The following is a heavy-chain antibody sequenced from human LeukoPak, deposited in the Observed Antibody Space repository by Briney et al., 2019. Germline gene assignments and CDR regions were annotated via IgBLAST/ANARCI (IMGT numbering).Heavy chain of an antibody. J-gene: IGHJ4*02. CDR2: IDWDDDK. Sequence: TLSLTCTVSGGSVSRGSYYWSWIRQPPGKALEWLARIDWDDDKYYSTSLKTRLTISKDTSKNQVVLTMTNMDPVDTATYYCARTTMVRGVNFDYWGQRTLVTVSS. D-gene: IGHD3-10*01. V-gene: IGHV2-70*11. CDR1: GGSVSRGSYY. CDR3: ARTTMVRGVNFDY.